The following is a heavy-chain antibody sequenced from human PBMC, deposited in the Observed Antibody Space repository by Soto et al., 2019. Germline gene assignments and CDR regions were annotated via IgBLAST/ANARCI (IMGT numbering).Heavy chain of an antibody. CDR1: CGSFSGYY. D-gene: IGHD5-18*01. J-gene: IGHJ4*02. V-gene: IGHV4-34*01. CDR3: ARSSLIQLFDY. CDR2: INHSGST. Sequence: SETLSLTCAVYCGSFSGYYWSWIRQPPGKGLEWIGEINHSGSTNYNPSLKSRVTISVDTSKNQFSLKLSSVTAADTAVYYCARSSLIQLFDYWGQGTLVTVSS.